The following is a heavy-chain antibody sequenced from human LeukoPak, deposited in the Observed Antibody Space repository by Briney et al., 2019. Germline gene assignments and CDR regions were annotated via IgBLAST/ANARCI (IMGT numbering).Heavy chain of an antibody. CDR1: GYSFTSYW. D-gene: IGHD3-10*01. CDR3: ARPSMVRGVIIPYFDY. CDR2: IYPGDSDT. J-gene: IGHJ4*02. V-gene: IGHV5-51*01. Sequence: GESLKISCKGSGYSFTSYWIGWVRQMPGKGLEWVGIIYPGDSDTRYSPSFQGQVTISADKSISTAYLQWSSLKASDTAMYYCARPSMVRGVIIPYFDYWGQGTLVTVSS.